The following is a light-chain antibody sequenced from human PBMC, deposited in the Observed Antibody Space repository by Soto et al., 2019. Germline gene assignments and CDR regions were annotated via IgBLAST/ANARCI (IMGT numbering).Light chain of an antibody. Sequence: QSALTPPRSVSGSPGQSVTISCTGTSSNVGSYNYVSWYQQHPGKAPKLMIYDVSKRPSGVPDRFSGSKSGNTASLTISGLQAEDEADYYCCSYAGSYIFYVFGTGTKVTVL. CDR3: CSYAGSYIFYV. CDR1: SSNVGSYNY. J-gene: IGLJ1*01. CDR2: DVS. V-gene: IGLV2-11*01.